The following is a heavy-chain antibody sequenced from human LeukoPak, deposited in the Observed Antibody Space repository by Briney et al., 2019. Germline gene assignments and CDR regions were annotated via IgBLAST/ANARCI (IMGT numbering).Heavy chain of an antibody. CDR3: ARSRDSNYWFDP. J-gene: IGHJ5*02. V-gene: IGHV1-18*01. CDR1: GGTFSSYG. Sequence: ASVKVSCKASGGTFSSYGISWVRQAPGQGLEWMGWISAYNGNTNYAQKLQGRVTMTTDTSTSTAYMELRSLRSDDTAVYYCARSRDSNYWFDPWGQGTLVTVSS. CDR2: ISAYNGNT. D-gene: IGHD4-11*01.